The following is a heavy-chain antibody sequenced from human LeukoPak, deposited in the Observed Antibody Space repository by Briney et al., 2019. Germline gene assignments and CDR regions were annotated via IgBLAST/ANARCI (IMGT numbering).Heavy chain of an antibody. CDR3: ANDLFLFFGDS. Sequence: PGGSLRLSCAASGFTFSSYPMNWVRQAPGKGLEWVSTIVSDGYKSYYADSVRGRFAISRDNSQNTVYLQMNSLTAEDTAVYYCANDLFLFFGDSRGQGTLVTVSS. CDR2: IVSDGYKS. J-gene: IGHJ4*02. CDR1: GFTFSSYP. V-gene: IGHV3-23*01. D-gene: IGHD3-10*01.